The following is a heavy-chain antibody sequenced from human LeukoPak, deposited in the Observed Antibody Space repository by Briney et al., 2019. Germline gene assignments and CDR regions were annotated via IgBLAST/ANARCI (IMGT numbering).Heavy chain of an antibody. J-gene: IGHJ4*02. Sequence: SETLSLTCTVSGGSISSYYWSWIRQPPGKGLEWIGYIYYSGSTNYNPPLKSRVTISVDTSKNQFSLKLSSVTAADTAVYYCARAPVYSSSWYFDYWGQGTLVTVSS. CDR1: GGSISSYY. CDR3: ARAPVYSSSWYFDY. CDR2: IYYSGST. V-gene: IGHV4-59*01. D-gene: IGHD6-13*01.